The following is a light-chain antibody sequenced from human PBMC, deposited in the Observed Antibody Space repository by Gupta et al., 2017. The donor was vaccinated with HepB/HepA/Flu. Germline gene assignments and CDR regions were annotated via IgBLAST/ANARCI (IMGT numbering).Light chain of an antibody. V-gene: IGLV10-54*04. Sequence: QAGLNQPPSVSKGLRQPATLTCTGNSNNVGNQGAAWLQQHQGHPPKLLSYKNNNRPSGISERFSASRSGNTASLTITGLQPEDEADYYCSAWDSSLSAQVFGGGTKLTVL. CDR3: SAWDSSLSAQV. CDR2: KNN. CDR1: SNNVGNQG. J-gene: IGLJ2*01.